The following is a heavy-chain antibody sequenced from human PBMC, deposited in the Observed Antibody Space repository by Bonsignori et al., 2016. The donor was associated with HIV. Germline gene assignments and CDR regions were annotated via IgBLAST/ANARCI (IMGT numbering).Heavy chain of an antibody. D-gene: IGHD3-22*01. CDR3: AILGASSGPTLDS. V-gene: IGHV3-23*01. Sequence: GESLKISCGASGFPFRSYAMSWVRQAPGKGLEWVSSISGNGAGTYYADSVKGRFTISRDNSKNTLSLQLSSLRGEDTAIYYCAILGASSGPTLDSWGQGTLVTVSS. J-gene: IGHJ4*02. CDR1: GFPFRSYA. CDR2: ISGNGAGT.